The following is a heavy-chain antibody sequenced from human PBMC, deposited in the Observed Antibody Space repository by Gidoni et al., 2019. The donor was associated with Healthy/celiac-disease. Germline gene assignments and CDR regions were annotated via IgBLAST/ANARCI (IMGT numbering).Heavy chain of an antibody. J-gene: IGHJ4*02. CDR1: GGSISSYY. D-gene: IGHD4-17*01. CDR2: IYYSGST. V-gene: IGHV4-59*08. Sequence: QVQLQESGPGLVKPSETLSLTCPVSGGSISSYYWSWIRQPPGKGLEWIGYIYYSGSTNYNPSLKSRVTISVDTSKNQFSLKLSSVTAADTAVYYCARHAGLRADFDYWGQGTLVTVSS. CDR3: ARHAGLRADFDY.